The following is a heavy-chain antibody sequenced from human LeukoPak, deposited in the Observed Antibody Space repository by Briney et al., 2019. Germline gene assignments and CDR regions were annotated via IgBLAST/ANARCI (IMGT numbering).Heavy chain of an antibody. CDR3: AREWELHAFDI. V-gene: IGHV4-30-4*01. J-gene: IGHJ3*02. D-gene: IGHD1-26*01. Sequence: SETLSLTCTVSGGSISSGDYYWSWIRQPPGKGLEWIGYIYYSGSTYYNPSPKSRVTISVVTSKNQFSLKLSSVTAADTAVYYCAREWELHAFDIWGQGTMVTVSS. CDR2: IYYSGST. CDR1: GGSISSGDYY.